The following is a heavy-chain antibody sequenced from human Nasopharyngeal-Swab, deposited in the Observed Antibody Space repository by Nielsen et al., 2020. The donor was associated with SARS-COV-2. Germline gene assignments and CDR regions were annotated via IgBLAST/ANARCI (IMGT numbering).Heavy chain of an antibody. Sequence: RQPPGKGLEWVSAIRGSGGSTYYADSVKGRFTISRDNSKNTLYLQMNSLRAEDTAVYYCAKVASGGMDVWGQGTTVTVSS. CDR3: AKVASGGMDV. J-gene: IGHJ6*02. CDR2: IRGSGGST. V-gene: IGHV3-23*01.